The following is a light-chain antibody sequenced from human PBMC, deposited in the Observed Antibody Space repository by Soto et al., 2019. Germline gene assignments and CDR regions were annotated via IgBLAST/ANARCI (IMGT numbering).Light chain of an antibody. Sequence: EIFLTQSPDTLSLSPGERATLSCRASQSVTNYIAWYQQRPGQAPRLLIYDASNRATGVPASFSGSGSGTDFTLTISDLEPADLGLYYCQQRLNWPPGFGQGTKVDIK. J-gene: IGKJ1*01. CDR2: DAS. V-gene: IGKV3-11*01. CDR1: QSVTNY. CDR3: QQRLNWPPG.